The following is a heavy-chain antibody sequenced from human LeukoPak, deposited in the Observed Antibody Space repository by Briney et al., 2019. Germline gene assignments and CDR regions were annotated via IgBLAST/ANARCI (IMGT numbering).Heavy chain of an antibody. CDR3: ARDWAYYDSSGYYPYYYYYGMDV. J-gene: IGHJ6*02. CDR1: GDSVSSNSAA. CDR2: TYYRSKWYN. V-gene: IGHV6-1*01. D-gene: IGHD3-22*01. Sequence: SQTLSLTCAISGDSVSSNSAAWSWIRQSPSRGLEWLGRTYYRSKWYNDYAVSVKSRITINPDTSKNQFSLQLNSVTPEDTAVYYCARDWAYYDSSGYYPYYYYYGMDVWGQGTTVTVS.